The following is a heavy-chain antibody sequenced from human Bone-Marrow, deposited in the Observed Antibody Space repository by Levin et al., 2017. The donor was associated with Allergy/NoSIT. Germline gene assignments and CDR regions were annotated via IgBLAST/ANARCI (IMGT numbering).Heavy chain of an antibody. CDR1: GYTFTNYA. J-gene: IGHJ4*01. V-gene: IGHV7-4-1*01. CDR3: ARADPAEY. CDR2: INTNTEIP. Sequence: PGESLKISCKAAGYTFTNYALNWVRQAPGQGLEWIGWINTNTEIPTYAQGFTGRFVISLDTSVSTTYLQIYSLTTEDTAVYYCARADPAEYWGQGSLVTVSS.